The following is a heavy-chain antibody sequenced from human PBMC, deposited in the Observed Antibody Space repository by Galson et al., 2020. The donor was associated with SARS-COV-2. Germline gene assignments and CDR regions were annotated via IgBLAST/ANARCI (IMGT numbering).Heavy chain of an antibody. Sequence: GGSLRLSCAASGFTFNTYWMSWVRQAPGKGQEWVGNINQDGSEKYYVDSAQGRVTIPRDHAKNSLYLEMNSLRAEDTAVYYCARDSIAEAGNYYFYGMDVWGQGTTVTVSS. CDR1: GFTFNTYW. J-gene: IGHJ6*02. D-gene: IGHD6-13*01. CDR3: ARDSIAEAGNYYFYGMDV. CDR2: INQDGSEK. V-gene: IGHV3-7*03.